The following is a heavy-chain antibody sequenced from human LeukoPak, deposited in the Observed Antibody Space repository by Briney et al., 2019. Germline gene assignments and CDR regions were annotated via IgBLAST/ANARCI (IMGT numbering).Heavy chain of an antibody. CDR3: AGVSGYSYATFDY. V-gene: IGHV1-8*03. CDR2: MNPNSGNT. Sequence: ASVKVSCEASGYTFTSYDINWVRQATGQGLEWMGWMNPNSGNTGYAQKFQGRVTITRNTSISTAYMELSSLRSEDTAVYYCAGVSGYSYATFDYWGQGTLVTVSS. CDR1: GYTFTSYD. D-gene: IGHD5-18*01. J-gene: IGHJ4*02.